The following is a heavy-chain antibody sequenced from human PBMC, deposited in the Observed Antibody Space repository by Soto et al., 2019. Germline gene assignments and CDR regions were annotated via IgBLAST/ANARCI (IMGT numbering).Heavy chain of an antibody. CDR3: ARRLGHSSSWYPYYYYMDV. CDR2: INHSGST. Sequence: SETLSLTCAVYGGSFSGYYWSWIRQPPGKGLEWIGEINHSGSTNYNPSLKSRVTISVDTSKNQFSLKLSSVTAADTAVYYCARRLGHSSSWYPYYYYMDVWGKGTTVTVSS. D-gene: IGHD6-13*01. J-gene: IGHJ6*03. V-gene: IGHV4-34*01. CDR1: GGSFSGYY.